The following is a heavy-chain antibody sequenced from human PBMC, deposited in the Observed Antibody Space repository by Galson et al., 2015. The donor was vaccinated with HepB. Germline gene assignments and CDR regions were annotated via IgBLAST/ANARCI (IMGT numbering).Heavy chain of an antibody. CDR3: ARVTRSSWYHYYYYYGMDV. CDR2: IWYDGSNK. D-gene: IGHD6-13*01. V-gene: IGHV3-33*08. J-gene: IGHJ6*02. CDR1: GFTFSSYG. Sequence: SLRLSCAASGFTFSSYGMHWVRQAPGKGLEWVAVIWYDGSNKYYADSVKGRFTISRDNSKNTLYLQMNSLRAEDTAVYYCARVTRSSWYHYYYYYGMDVWGQGTTVTVSS.